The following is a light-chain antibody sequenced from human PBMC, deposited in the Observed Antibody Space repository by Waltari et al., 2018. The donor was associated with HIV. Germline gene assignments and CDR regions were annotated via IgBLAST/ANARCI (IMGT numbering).Light chain of an antibody. V-gene: IGKV1-8*01. CDR3: QQYFTSART. Sequence: AIRMTQSPSSVSASTGDRVTITCRATEDIGSDLAWYQQKPGKAPTLLISGTSTLQSGVHSRFSGSGSGTAFTLTISCLQSEDVATYFCQQYFTSARTFGQGARVE. J-gene: IGKJ1*01. CDR2: GTS. CDR1: EDIGSD.